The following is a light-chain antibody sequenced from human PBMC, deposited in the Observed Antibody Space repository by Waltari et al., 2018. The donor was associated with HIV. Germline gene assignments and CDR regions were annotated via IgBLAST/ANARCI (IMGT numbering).Light chain of an antibody. J-gene: IGLJ3*02. V-gene: IGLV1-47*01. CDR2: RHY. CDR3: EAWDSTLKETL. CDR1: TSNIDTQR. Sequence: HSVMTQPPSASGTPGQTVTIPCSGSTSNIDTQRVYRYQQLPGTAPNLLLYRHYTRPSGVPERFSVSKSGASASLVISGLRSEDEADYYCEAWDSTLKETLFGGGTKLTVL.